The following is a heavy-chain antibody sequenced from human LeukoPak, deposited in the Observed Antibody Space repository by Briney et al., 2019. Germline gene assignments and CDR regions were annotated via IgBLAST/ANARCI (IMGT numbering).Heavy chain of an antibody. CDR2: IYTGGGR. CDR3: ARGIDY. J-gene: IGHJ4*02. V-gene: IGHV3-53*01. CDR1: GGSISSSSYY. Sequence: PSETLSLTCTVSGGSISSSSYYMNWVRQAPGKELEWVSVIYTGGGRYYADSVRGRFTISRDTSKNMVFLQMNSLRVEDTAVYYCARGIDYWGRGTLVTVSS.